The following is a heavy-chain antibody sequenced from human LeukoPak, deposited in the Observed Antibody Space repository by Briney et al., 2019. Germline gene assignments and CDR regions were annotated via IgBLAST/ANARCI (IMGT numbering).Heavy chain of an antibody. V-gene: IGHV4-39*07. J-gene: IGHJ5*02. CDR3: ARDRLYDYVWGIPGWFDP. Sequence: SETLSLTCTVSGGSISSSSYYWGWIRQPPGKGLEWIGSIYYSGSTYYNPSLKSRVTISVDTSKNQFSLKLSSVTAADTAVYYCARDRLYDYVWGIPGWFDPWGQGTLVTVSS. CDR1: GGSISSSSYY. D-gene: IGHD3-16*01. CDR2: IYYSGST.